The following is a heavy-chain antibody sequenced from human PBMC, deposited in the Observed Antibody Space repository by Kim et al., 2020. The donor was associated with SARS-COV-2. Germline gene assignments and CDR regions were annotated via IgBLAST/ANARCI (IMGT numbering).Heavy chain of an antibody. CDR2: ISGSGGST. Sequence: GGSLRLSCAASGFTFSSYAMSWVRQAPGKGLEWVSAISGSGGSTYYADSVKGRFTISRDNSKNTLYLQMNSLRAEDTAVYYCAAFGWGSYSSGWDGVDYWGQGTLVTVSS. V-gene: IGHV3-23*01. J-gene: IGHJ4*02. CDR1: GFTFSSYA. CDR3: AAFGWGSYSSGWDGVDY. D-gene: IGHD6-19*01.